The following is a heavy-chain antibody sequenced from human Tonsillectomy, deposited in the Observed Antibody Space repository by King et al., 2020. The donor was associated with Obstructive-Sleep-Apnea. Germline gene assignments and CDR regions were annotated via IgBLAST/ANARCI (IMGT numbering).Heavy chain of an antibody. J-gene: IGHJ2*01. CDR2: ISYDGNNK. CDR3: GRTYYDIMTGYYSQRWYFDL. V-gene: IGHV3-30-3*01. Sequence: VQLVESGGGVVQPGRSLRLSCAASGFTFSTYAVHWVRQAPGKGLEWVAVISYDGNNKKYADSVKGRFTISRENSKNTLYLQMDSLRAEDMAVYYCGRTYYDIMTGYYSQRWYFDLWGRGTLVTVSS. D-gene: IGHD3-9*01. CDR1: GFTFSTYA.